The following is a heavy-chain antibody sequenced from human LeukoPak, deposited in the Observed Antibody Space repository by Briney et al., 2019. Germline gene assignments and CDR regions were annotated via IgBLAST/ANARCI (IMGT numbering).Heavy chain of an antibody. J-gene: IGHJ4*02. V-gene: IGHV4-30-4*07. CDR1: GGSISSGGYS. CDR2: IYYSGST. D-gene: IGHD4-11*01. Sequence: SQTLSLTCAVSGGSISSGGYSWSWIRQPPGKGLEWIGYIYYSGSTYYNPSLKSRVTISVDTSKNQFSLKLSSVTAADTAVYYCARDSTGSTGIDYWGQGTLVTVSS. CDR3: ARDSTGSTGIDY.